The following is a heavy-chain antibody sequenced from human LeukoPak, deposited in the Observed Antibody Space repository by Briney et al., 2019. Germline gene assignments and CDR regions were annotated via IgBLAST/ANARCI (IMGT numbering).Heavy chain of an antibody. Sequence: SETLSLTCAVSGGSISSSHWWSWVRQPPGKGLEWIGEIYHSGITNYNPSLKSRLTISVDKSKNQFSLKLSAVTAADTAVYYCARDGGGWYKGYYFDYWGQGALVTVSS. CDR1: GGSISSSHW. CDR3: ARDGGGWYKGYYFDY. D-gene: IGHD6-19*01. CDR2: IYHSGIT. J-gene: IGHJ4*02. V-gene: IGHV4-4*02.